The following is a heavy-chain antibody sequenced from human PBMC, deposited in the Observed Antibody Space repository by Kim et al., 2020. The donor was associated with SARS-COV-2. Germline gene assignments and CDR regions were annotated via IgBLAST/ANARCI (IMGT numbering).Heavy chain of an antibody. CDR2: INPNSGGT. Sequence: ASVKVSCKASGYTFTGYYMHWVRQAPGQGLEWMGRINPNSGGTNYAQKFQGRVTMTRDTSISTAYMELSRLRSDDTAVYYCARDLQGGRAWLRLIFSGMDVWGQGTTVTVSS. J-gene: IGHJ6*02. CDR1: GYTFTGYY. V-gene: IGHV1-2*06. CDR3: ARDLQGGRAWLRLIFSGMDV. D-gene: IGHD5-12*01.